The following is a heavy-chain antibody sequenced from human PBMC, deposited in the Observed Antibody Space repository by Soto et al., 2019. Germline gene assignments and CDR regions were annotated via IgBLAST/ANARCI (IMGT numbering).Heavy chain of an antibody. D-gene: IGHD3-22*01. Sequence: GGSLRLSCAASGFTFSSYSMNWVSQATGKGLEWVSSISSSSSYIYYADSVKGRFTISRDNAKNSLYLQMNSLRAEDTAVYYCASEPYYYDSSGYYYADAFDIWGQGTMVTVSS. V-gene: IGHV3-21*01. CDR3: ASEPYYYDSSGYYYADAFDI. CDR2: ISSSSSYI. J-gene: IGHJ3*02. CDR1: GFTFSSYS.